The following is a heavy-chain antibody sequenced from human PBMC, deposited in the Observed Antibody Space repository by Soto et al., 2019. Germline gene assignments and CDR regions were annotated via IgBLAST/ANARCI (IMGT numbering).Heavy chain of an antibody. J-gene: IGHJ4*02. CDR2: IYPGDSDT. CDR3: ARSPSCSSTSCYFDY. V-gene: IGHV5-51*01. D-gene: IGHD2-2*01. CDR1: GYSFTSYW. Sequence: RGESLKISCKGSGYSFTSYWIGWVRQMPGKGLEWMGIIYPGDSDTRYSPSFQGQVTISADKSISTAYLQWSSLKASDTAMYYCARSPSCSSTSCYFDYWGQGTLVTVSS.